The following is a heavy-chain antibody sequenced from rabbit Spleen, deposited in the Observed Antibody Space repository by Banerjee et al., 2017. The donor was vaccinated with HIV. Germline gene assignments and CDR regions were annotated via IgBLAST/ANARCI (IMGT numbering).Heavy chain of an antibody. V-gene: IGHV1S43*01. CDR1: GFSFSNYY. Sequence: QQQLEESGGGLVKPGGTLTLTCTASGFSFSNYYMNWVRQAPGKGLEWIGYIDPIFGITYYANWVNGRFSISRENAQNTVFLQMTSLTAADTATYFCARDGAGGSYFALWGQGTLVTVS. D-gene: IGHD8-1*01. CDR2: IDPIFGIT. J-gene: IGHJ3*01. CDR3: ARDGAGGSYFAL.